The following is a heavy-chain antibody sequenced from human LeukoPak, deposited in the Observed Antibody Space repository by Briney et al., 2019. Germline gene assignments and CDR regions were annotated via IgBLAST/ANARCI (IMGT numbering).Heavy chain of an antibody. J-gene: IGHJ4*02. D-gene: IGHD2-21*02. Sequence: GESLKISCKGSGYSFTSYWIGWVRQMPGKGLEWMGIIYPGDSDTRYSPSFQGQVTISADKFISTAYLQWSSLKASDTAMYYCARRGGSADCGGDCYADYWGQRTLVTVSS. CDR1: GYSFTSYW. CDR2: IYPGDSDT. CDR3: ARRGGSADCGGDCYADY. V-gene: IGHV5-51*01.